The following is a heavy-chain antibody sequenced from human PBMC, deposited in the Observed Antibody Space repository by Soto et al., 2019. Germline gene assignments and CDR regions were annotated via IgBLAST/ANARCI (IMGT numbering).Heavy chain of an antibody. J-gene: IGHJ5*02. Sequence: QVQLVQSGAEVKKPGASVKVSCKASGYTFTSYGISWVRQAPGQGLEWMGWISAYNGNTNYAQKLQGRVTMTAATSTSTAYMEPRSLRSDDTAVYSCASDDSGSGRLNAHNWFDPWGQGTLVTVSS. CDR3: ASDDSGSGRLNAHNWFDP. CDR1: GYTFTSYG. CDR2: ISAYNGNT. D-gene: IGHD3-10*01. V-gene: IGHV1-18*01.